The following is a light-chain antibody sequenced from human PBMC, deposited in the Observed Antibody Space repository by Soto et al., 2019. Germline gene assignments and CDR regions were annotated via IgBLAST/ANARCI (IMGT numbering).Light chain of an antibody. CDR1: TGAVTSGYY. V-gene: IGLV7-43*01. CDR3: LLYYGGARV. Sequence: QTVVTQEPSLSVSPGGTVTLTCASSTGAVTSGYYPSWFQLKPGQAPRALIYSTSNKYSWTPARFSGSLLGVKAALTLSGVQPEDEAEYYCLLYYGGARVFGGGTKVTVL. CDR2: STS. J-gene: IGLJ2*01.